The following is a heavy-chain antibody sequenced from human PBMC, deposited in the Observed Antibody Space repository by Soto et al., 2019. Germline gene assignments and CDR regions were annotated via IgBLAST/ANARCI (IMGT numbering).Heavy chain of an antibody. CDR1: GFSLSTRGEG. CDR2: IYWDDDK. Sequence: SRPTLVSPTQPLTLTCTSSGFSLSTRGEGVGWIRQPPGKALEGLVIIYWDDDKRYSPSLRGRLTITKDTSKNQVVLTMTNVDPEDTATYFCAHRRIGVSQWNYGDFDYWGQGILVTVSS. J-gene: IGHJ4*02. V-gene: IGHV2-5*02. CDR3: AHRRIGVSQWNYGDFDY. D-gene: IGHD1-7*01.